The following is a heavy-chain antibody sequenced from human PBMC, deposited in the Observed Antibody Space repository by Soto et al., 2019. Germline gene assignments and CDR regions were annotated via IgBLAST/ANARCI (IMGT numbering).Heavy chain of an antibody. V-gene: IGHV4-31*03. CDR2: IYYSGST. CDR3: ARGGDFVSGYYTGFDY. CDR1: GGSISSGGYY. Sequence: PSETLSLTCTVSGGSISSGGYYWSWIRQHPGKGLEWIGYIYYSGSTYYNPSLKSRVTISVDTSKNQFSLKLSSVTAADTAVYYCARGGDFVSGYYTGFDYWGQGTLVTVSS. J-gene: IGHJ4*02. D-gene: IGHD3-3*01.